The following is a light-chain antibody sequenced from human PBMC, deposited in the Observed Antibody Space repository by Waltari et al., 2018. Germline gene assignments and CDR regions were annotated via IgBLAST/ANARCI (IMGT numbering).Light chain of an antibody. J-gene: IGKJ1*01. CDR3: HQYNSYPWT. V-gene: IGKV1-5*01. CDR1: QSISSW. CDR2: DVS. Sequence: DIQMTQSPSTLSASVGDRVTITCRASQSISSWLAWDQHKPGKAPKLLIYDVSSLESGGPSRFSGSGSGTEFTLTISSLQPDDFATYYCHQYNSYPWTFGQGTKVEIK.